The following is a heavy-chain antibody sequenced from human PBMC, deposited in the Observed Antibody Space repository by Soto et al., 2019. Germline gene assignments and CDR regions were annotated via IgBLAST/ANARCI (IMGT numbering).Heavy chain of an antibody. V-gene: IGHV3-23*01. CDR2: MSGSGDDT. CDR3: AKSQPNYYNDYDMDV. CDR1: GFTFSSHA. Sequence: EVQLLESGGGLVQPGGSLRLSCAASGFTFSSHAMGWVRQAPGKRLEWVSGMSGSGDDTDYADSVKGRFSIFRDNSNNTLYLQMNSLRAEDTAVYYCAKSQPNYYNDYDMDVWGQGTTVTVSS. D-gene: IGHD2-2*01. J-gene: IGHJ6*02.